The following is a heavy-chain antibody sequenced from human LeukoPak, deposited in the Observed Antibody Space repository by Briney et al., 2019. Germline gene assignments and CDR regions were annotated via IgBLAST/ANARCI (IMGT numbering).Heavy chain of an antibody. V-gene: IGHV5-51*01. Sequence: GESLKISCRGSGYAFTSYWIGWVRLVPGKGLDWMGLIYPHDSNTRYSPSFQGHVTISADKSISTAFLQWSRLKASDTAIYYCARSFVAGAGYYYGMDVWGQGTTVTVSS. CDR1: GYAFTSYW. J-gene: IGHJ6*02. CDR2: IYPHDSNT. CDR3: ARSFVAGAGYYYGMDV. D-gene: IGHD6-19*01.